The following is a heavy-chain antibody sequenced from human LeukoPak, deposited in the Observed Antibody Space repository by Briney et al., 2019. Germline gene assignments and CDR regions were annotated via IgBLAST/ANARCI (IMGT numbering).Heavy chain of an antibody. CDR3: ARYLMGYLYYFDY. Sequence: GGSLRLSCAASGFTFSDYYMSWIRQAPGKGLEWVANIKQDGSEKYYVDSVKGRFTISRDNAENSLYLQMNSLRAEDTAVYYCARYLMGYLYYFDYWGQGTLVTVSS. J-gene: IGHJ4*02. CDR2: IKQDGSEK. D-gene: IGHD5-18*01. CDR1: GFTFSDYY. V-gene: IGHV3-7*01.